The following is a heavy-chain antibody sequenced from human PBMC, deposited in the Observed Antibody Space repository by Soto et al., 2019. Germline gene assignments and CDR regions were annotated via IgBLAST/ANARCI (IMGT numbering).Heavy chain of an antibody. Sequence: ASVKVSCKVSGYTLTELSMHWVRQAPGKGLEWMGGFDPEDGETIYAQKFQGRVTMTEDTSTDTAYMELSSLRSEDTAVYYCARLLDIVATSQDAFDIWGQGTMVTVSS. D-gene: IGHD5-12*01. CDR2: FDPEDGET. J-gene: IGHJ3*02. CDR3: ARLLDIVATSQDAFDI. CDR1: GYTLTELS. V-gene: IGHV1-24*01.